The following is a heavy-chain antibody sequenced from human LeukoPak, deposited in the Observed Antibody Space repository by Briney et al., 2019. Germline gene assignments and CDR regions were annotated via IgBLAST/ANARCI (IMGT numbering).Heavy chain of an antibody. CDR2: ISSSSSTI. J-gene: IGHJ4*02. V-gene: IGHV3-48*01. Sequence: GGSLRLSCAASGFTFSSYSMNWVRQAPGKELERVSYISSSSSTIYYADSVKGRFTISRDNAKNSLYLQMNSLRAEDTAVYYCARDVYYYDSSGSDYWGQGTLVTVSS. CDR3: ARDVYYYDSSGSDY. CDR1: GFTFSSYS. D-gene: IGHD3-22*01.